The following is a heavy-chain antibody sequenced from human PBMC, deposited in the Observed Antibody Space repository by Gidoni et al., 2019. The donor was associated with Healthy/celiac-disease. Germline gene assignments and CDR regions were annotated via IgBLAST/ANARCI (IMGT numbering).Heavy chain of an antibody. CDR1: GGSVSSGSYY. V-gene: IGHV4-61*01. CDR3: AREIGLSAFDI. CDR2: IYYSGST. Sequence: QVQLQESGPGLVKPSETLSLTCPVSGGSVSSGSYYWSWIRQPPGKGLEWIGYIYYSGSTNYNPSLKSRVTISVDTSKNQFSLKLSSVTAADTAVYYCAREIGLSAFDIWGQGTMVTVSS. J-gene: IGHJ3*02. D-gene: IGHD3-22*01.